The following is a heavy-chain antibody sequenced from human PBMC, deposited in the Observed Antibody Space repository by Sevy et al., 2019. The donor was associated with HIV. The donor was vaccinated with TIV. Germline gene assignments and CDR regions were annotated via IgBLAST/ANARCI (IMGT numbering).Heavy chain of an antibody. J-gene: IGHJ2*01. CDR2: TYYSGSA. CDR1: GGSISYGDFY. V-gene: IGHV4-30-4*08. Sequence: SETLSLTCTVSGGSISYGDFYWSWVRQPTGKSQEWIGYTYYSGSAYYNPSLKSRASISVDRPKNQFSLNLSSVTAADTALYFCARENRKGFFDLWGRGTLVTISS. CDR3: ARENRKGFFDL.